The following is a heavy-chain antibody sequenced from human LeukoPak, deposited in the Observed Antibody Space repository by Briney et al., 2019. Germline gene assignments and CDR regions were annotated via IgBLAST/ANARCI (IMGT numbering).Heavy chain of an antibody. J-gene: IGHJ3*02. Sequence: SETLSLTCTVSGGSISSGGYYWSWIRQHPGKGLEWIGYIYYSGSTNYNPSLKSRVTISVDTSKNQFSLKLSSVTAADTAVYYCARLGPGYSSTWSNDAFAIWGQGTVVTVSS. D-gene: IGHD6-13*01. V-gene: IGHV4-61*08. CDR2: IYYSGST. CDR1: GGSISSGGYY. CDR3: ARLGPGYSSTWSNDAFAI.